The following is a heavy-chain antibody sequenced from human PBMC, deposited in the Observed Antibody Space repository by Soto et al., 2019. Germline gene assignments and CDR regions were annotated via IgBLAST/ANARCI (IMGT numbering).Heavy chain of an antibody. J-gene: IGHJ4*02. CDR1: GFTFSSYG. CDR2: ISGSGGST. Sequence: EVQLLESGGGLVQPGGSLRLSCAASGFTFSSYGMSWVHQAPGKGLEWVSGISGSGGSTYYADSVKGRFTISRDNPKNPLYLQMNSLRAGDTAVYYCAKGARYSSSEGYLDYWGQGALVTVAS. V-gene: IGHV3-23*01. D-gene: IGHD6-13*01. CDR3: AKGARYSSSEGYLDY.